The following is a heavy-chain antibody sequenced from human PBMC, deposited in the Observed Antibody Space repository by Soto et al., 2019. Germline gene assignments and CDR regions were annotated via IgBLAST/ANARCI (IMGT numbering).Heavy chain of an antibody. Sequence: SVKVSCKASGGTFSSYAISWVRQAPGQGLEWMGGIIPIFGTANYAQKFQGRVTMTADASTSTAYMELSSLRSEDTAVYYCARESPTSPDAFDIWGQGTMVTVSS. CDR2: IIPIFGTA. J-gene: IGHJ3*02. CDR1: GGTFSSYA. CDR3: ARESPTSPDAFDI. V-gene: IGHV1-69*13.